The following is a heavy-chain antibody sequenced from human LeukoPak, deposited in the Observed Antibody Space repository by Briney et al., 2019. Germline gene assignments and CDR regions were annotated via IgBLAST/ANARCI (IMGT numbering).Heavy chain of an antibody. J-gene: IGHJ3*02. V-gene: IGHV4-34*09. D-gene: IGHD6-13*01. CDR2: INHSGST. CDR1: GGSFSGYY. Sequence: SETLSLTCAVYGGSFSGYYWSWIRQPPGKGLEWIGEINHSGSTYYNPSLKSRVTISVDTSKNQFSLKLSSVTAADTAVYYCARVIAAAAFDIWGQGTMVTVSS. CDR3: ARVIAAAAFDI.